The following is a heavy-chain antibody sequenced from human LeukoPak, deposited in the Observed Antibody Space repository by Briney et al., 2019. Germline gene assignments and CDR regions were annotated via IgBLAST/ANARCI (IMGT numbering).Heavy chain of an antibody. J-gene: IGHJ3*02. CDR3: ARVDSSLEAFDI. CDR2: IYYSGST. Sequence: PSETLSLTCTVSGGSISSGDYYWSWIREPPGKGLEWIGYIYYSGSTYYNPSLKSRVTISVDTSKNQFSLKLSSVTAADTAVYYCARVDSSLEAFDIWGQGTMVTVSS. V-gene: IGHV4-30-4*08. CDR1: GGSISSGDYY. D-gene: IGHD6-13*01.